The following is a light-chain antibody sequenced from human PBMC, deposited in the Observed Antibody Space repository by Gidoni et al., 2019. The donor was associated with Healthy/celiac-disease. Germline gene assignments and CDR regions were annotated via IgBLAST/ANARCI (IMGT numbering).Light chain of an antibody. CDR3: QQSYSTPLYT. V-gene: IGKV1-39*01. J-gene: IGKJ2*01. CDR1: QSISSY. Sequence: DSKMTQSPSSLSASVGDRVTITCRASQSISSYLNWYQQKPGKAPKLLIYAASSLQSGVPSRFSGSGSGTDFTLTISSLQPEDFATYYCQQSYSTPLYTFGQXTKLEIK. CDR2: AAS.